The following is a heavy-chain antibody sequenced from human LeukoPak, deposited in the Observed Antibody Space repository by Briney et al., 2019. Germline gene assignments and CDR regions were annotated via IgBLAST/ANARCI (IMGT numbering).Heavy chain of an antibody. CDR3: ARDRGYSFTLYYFDY. CDR1: GFTFSSYW. Sequence: PGGSLRLSCAASGFTFSSYWINWVRQAPGKGLEWVAVISYDGSNKYYADSVKGRFTISRDNSKNTLYLQMNSLRAEDTAVYYCARDRGYSFTLYYFDYWGQGTLVTVSS. D-gene: IGHD5-18*01. CDR2: ISYDGSNK. V-gene: IGHV3-30-3*01. J-gene: IGHJ4*02.